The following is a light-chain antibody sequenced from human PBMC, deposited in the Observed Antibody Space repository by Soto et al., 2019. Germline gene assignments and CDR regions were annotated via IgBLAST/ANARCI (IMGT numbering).Light chain of an antibody. V-gene: IGLV2-11*01. Sequence: QSALTQPRSVSGSPGQSVTISCTGTSSDIGGYNFVSWYQQHPGKAPKVMIYDVGKRPSGVPDRFSGSKSGNTASLTISGLQADDEGDYYCCSYAGSYPVVFGGGTKLTVL. CDR3: CSYAGSYPVV. J-gene: IGLJ2*01. CDR2: DVG. CDR1: SSDIGGYNF.